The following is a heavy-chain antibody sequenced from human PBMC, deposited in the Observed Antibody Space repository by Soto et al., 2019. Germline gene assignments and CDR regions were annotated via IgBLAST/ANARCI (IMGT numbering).Heavy chain of an antibody. Sequence: DVHLLESGGGLVQPGGSLRLSCVASGFTLSDYDMGWVRQAPGKGLEWVSLIKGDGGATYYARSLEGRLTISRDTSENTLYLQMNSLRVEDTALYSCAKDRRGGEYPAFDLGGQGTLVTVSS. D-gene: IGHD2-21*01. CDR2: IKGDGGAT. CDR1: GFTLSDYD. V-gene: IGHV3-23*01. CDR3: AKDRRGGEYPAFDL. J-gene: IGHJ3*01.